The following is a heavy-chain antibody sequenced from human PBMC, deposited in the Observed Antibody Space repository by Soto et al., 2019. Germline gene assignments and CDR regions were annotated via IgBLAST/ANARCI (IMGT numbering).Heavy chain of an antibody. CDR2: ISYDGSNK. Sequence: GESLKISCAASGFTFSSYAMHWVRQAPGKGLEWVAVISYDGSNKYYADSVKGRFTISRDNSKNTLYLQMNSLRAEDTAVYYCARDSWTYYYDSSGYPFDYWGQGTLVTVSS. D-gene: IGHD3-22*01. CDR3: ARDSWTYYYDSSGYPFDY. V-gene: IGHV3-30-3*01. J-gene: IGHJ4*02. CDR1: GFTFSSYA.